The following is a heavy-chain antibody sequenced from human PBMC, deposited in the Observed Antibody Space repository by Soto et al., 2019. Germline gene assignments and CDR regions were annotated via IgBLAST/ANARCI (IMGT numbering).Heavy chain of an antibody. D-gene: IGHD3-3*01. Sequence: ASVKVSCKASGYTFTSYAMHWVRQAPGQRLEWMGWINAGNGNTKYSQKFQGRVTITRDTSASTAYMELSSLRSEDTAVYYCARSVVSGYYSNYYYYYMDVWGKGTTVTVSS. CDR3: ARSVVSGYYSNYYYYYMDV. CDR1: GYTFTSYA. V-gene: IGHV1-3*01. J-gene: IGHJ6*03. CDR2: INAGNGNT.